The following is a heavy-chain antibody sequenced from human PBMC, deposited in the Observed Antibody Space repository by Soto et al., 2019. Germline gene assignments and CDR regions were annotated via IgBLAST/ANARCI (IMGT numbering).Heavy chain of an antibody. D-gene: IGHD3-10*01. V-gene: IGHV5-51*01. J-gene: IGHJ4*02. CDR2: IYPGDSDT. Sequence: GKGLEWMGIIYPGDSDTRYSPSFQGQVTISADKSISTAYLQWSSLKASDTAMYYCASYDSGYYAVYWGQGTLVTVSS. CDR3: ASYDSGYYAVY.